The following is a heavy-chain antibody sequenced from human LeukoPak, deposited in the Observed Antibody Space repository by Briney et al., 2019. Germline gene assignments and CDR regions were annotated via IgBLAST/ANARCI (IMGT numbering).Heavy chain of an antibody. J-gene: IGHJ4*02. Sequence: SETLSLTCTVSGYSISSAYYWGWIRQPPGKGLEWIGSIYHSGSTYYNPSLKSRVTISVDTSKNQFSLKLSSVTAADTAVYYCARGRSSVDYWGQGTLVTVSS. CDR3: ARGRSSVDY. CDR1: GYSISSAYY. CDR2: IYHSGST. V-gene: IGHV4-38-2*02. D-gene: IGHD6-19*01.